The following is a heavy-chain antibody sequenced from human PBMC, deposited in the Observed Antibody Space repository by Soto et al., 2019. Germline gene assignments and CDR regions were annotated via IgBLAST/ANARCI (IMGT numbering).Heavy chain of an antibody. J-gene: IGHJ6*02. V-gene: IGHV4-38-2*01. D-gene: IGHD3-10*01. CDR2: IFHSGST. CDR1: GDSISNDYY. Sequence: SETLSLTCAVSGDSISNDYYWGWIRQPPGKGLEWIGTIFHSGSTYYNPSLKSRVTISVDTSKNQFSLRLSSVTAADTAVYYCARHPPGVRYYYGMDVWGQGTTVTVSS. CDR3: ARHPPGVRYYYGMDV.